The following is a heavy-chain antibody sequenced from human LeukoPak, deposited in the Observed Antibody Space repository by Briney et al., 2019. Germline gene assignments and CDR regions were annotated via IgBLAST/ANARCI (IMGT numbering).Heavy chain of an antibody. J-gene: IGHJ5*02. CDR3: ARFHYYGSGSDNWFDP. V-gene: IGHV5-51*06. Sequence: GESLKISCQVSGYIFTNYWIGWVRQMPGKGLESMGIIYPADSDTTYSPSFEGQVTISADKSIDTVYLQWSSLKASDTATYYCARFHYYGSGSDNWFDPWGQGTPVTVSS. D-gene: IGHD3-10*01. CDR2: IYPADSDT. CDR1: GYIFTNYW.